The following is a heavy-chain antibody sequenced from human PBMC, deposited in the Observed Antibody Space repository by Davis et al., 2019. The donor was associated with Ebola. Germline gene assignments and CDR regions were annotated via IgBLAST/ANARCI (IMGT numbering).Heavy chain of an antibody. CDR1: RYTYTGHY. Sequence: ASVKVSCKASRYTYTGHYMHRLRHVPGQWLEWMGIINPSGGSTSYAQKFQGRVTMTRDTSTSIVYMELSSLRSEDTAVYYCARGRGRIDPWGQGTLVTVSS. J-gene: IGHJ5*02. CDR3: ARGRGRIDP. CDR2: INPSGGST. V-gene: IGHV1-46*01. D-gene: IGHD3-16*01.